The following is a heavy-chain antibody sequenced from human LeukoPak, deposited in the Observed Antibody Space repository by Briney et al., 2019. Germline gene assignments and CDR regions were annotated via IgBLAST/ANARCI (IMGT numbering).Heavy chain of an antibody. CDR3: ARSAIDWSVGATLVNAFDI. CDR1: GFTFSSYS. CDR2: ISSSSSYI. D-gene: IGHD1-26*01. V-gene: IGHV3-21*01. J-gene: IGHJ3*02. Sequence: PGGSLRLSCAASGFTFSSYSMNWVRQAPGKGLEWVSSISSSSSYIYYADSAKGRFTISRDNAKNSLYLQMNSLRAEDTAVYYCARSAIDWSVGATLVNAFDIWGQGTMVTVSS.